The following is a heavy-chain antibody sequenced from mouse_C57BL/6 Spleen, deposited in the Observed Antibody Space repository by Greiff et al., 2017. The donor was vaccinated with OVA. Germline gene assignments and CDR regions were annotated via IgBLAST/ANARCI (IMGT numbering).Heavy chain of an antibody. V-gene: IGHV3-6*01. D-gene: IGHD1-1*01. CDR2: ISYDGSN. Sequence: QLQESGPGLVKPSQSLSLACSVTGYSITSGYYWNWIRQFPGNKLEWMGYISYDGSNNYNPSLKNRISITRDTSKNQFFLKLNSVTTEDTATYYCASDYYGSRFAYWGQGTLVTVSA. J-gene: IGHJ3*01. CDR1: GYSITSGYY. CDR3: ASDYYGSRFAY.